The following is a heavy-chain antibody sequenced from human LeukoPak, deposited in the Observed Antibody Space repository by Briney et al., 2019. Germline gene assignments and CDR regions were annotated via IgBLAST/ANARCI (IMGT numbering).Heavy chain of an antibody. CDR2: IYYSGSA. Sequence: SETLSLTCTVSGDSISSGGYYWIWIRQHPGKGLEWIGYIYYSGSAYYNPFLKSRVSISVDTSKNQFSLKLTSVTAADTALYFCARDYSRGYAWFDPWGQGILVTVSS. CDR1: GDSISSGGYY. CDR3: ARDYSRGYAWFDP. D-gene: IGHD5-12*01. J-gene: IGHJ5*02. V-gene: IGHV4-31*03.